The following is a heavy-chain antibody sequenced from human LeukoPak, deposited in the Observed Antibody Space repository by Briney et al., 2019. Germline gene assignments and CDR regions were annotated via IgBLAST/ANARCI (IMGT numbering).Heavy chain of an antibody. V-gene: IGHV4-59*01. D-gene: IGHD6-19*01. J-gene: IGHJ4*02. Sequence: SETLSLTCTVSGGSISSYYWSWIRQPPGKGLEWIGYIYYSGSTNYNPSPKSRVTISVDTSKNQFSLKLSSVTAADTAVYYCARRFSSGWWTFDYWGQGTLVTVSS. CDR2: IYYSGST. CDR1: GGSISSYY. CDR3: ARRFSSGWWTFDY.